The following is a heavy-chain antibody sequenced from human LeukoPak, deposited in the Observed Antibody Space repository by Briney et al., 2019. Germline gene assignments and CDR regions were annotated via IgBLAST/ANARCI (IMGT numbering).Heavy chain of an antibody. D-gene: IGHD6-13*01. J-gene: IGHJ4*02. Sequence: PSETLPLTCTVSGASISSYYWSWIRQPPGKGLEWIGYIFYSGSTLYNPSLQSRVTISVDTSKNQFSLKLTSVTVADTAVYYCAGGPYPAAGTDHQFDYWGQGTLVTVSS. CDR2: IFYSGST. CDR1: GASISSYY. CDR3: AGGPYPAAGTDHQFDY. V-gene: IGHV4-59*01.